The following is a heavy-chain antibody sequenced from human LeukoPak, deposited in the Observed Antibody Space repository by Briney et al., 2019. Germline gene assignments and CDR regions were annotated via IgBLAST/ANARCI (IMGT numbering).Heavy chain of an antibody. V-gene: IGHV3-30*02. Sequence: PGGSLRLSCAASGFTFSSYGMHWVRQAPGKGLEWVAFIRYDGSNKYYAYSVKGRFTISRDTSKNTLYLQMNSLRAEDTAVYYCAKVAPGYTYGAHFDYWGQGTLVTVSS. CDR3: AKVAPGYTYGAHFDY. CDR2: IRYDGSNK. J-gene: IGHJ4*02. D-gene: IGHD5-18*01. CDR1: GFTFSSYG.